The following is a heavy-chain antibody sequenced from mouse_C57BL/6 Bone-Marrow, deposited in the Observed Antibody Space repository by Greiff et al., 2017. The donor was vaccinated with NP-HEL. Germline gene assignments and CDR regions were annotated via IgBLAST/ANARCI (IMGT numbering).Heavy chain of an antibody. V-gene: IGHV1-82*01. D-gene: IGHD4-1*01. CDR1: GYAFSSSW. CDR2: IYPGDGDT. Sequence: VQLQESGPELVKPGASVKISCKASGYAFSSSWMNWVKQRPGKGLEWIGRIYPGDGDTNYNGKFKGKATLTADKSSSTAYMQLSSLTSEDSAVYFCARRSPLGRGFAYWGQGTLVTVSA. CDR3: ARRSPLGRGFAY. J-gene: IGHJ3*01.